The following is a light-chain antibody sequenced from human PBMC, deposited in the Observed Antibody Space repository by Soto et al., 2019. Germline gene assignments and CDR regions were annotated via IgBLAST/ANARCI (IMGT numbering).Light chain of an antibody. Sequence: NPFPEDLVGSLGEKAHLFCTDSPGLRSRPDRDQQKPGPAPRVLHLDASTKATGNPAKFSGSGSGTDFAITISGLQSADFAVYYCQQYNNWPGTVGQGTKVDSK. V-gene: IGKV3-15*01. J-gene: IGKJ1*01. CDR2: DAS. CDR1: PGLRSR. CDR3: QQYNNWPGT.